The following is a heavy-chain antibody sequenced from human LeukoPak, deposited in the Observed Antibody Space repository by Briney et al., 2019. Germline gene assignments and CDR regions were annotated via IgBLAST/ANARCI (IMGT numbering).Heavy chain of an antibody. CDR2: IYYSGST. CDR1: GGSISSSSYY. Sequence: SETLSLTCTVSGGSISSSSYYWGWIRQPPGKGLEWIGSIYYSGSTYYNPSLKSRVTISVDTSKNQFSLKLSSVTAADTAVYYCARHLSERYGGNSAQTSWFDPWGQGTLVTVSS. D-gene: IGHD4-23*01. V-gene: IGHV4-39*01. CDR3: ARHLSERYGGNSAQTSWFDP. J-gene: IGHJ5*02.